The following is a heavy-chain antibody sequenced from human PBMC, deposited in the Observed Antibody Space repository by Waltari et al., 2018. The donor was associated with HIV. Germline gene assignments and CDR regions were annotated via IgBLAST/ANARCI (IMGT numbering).Heavy chain of an antibody. D-gene: IGHD3-10*01. Sequence: AESGGRLIQPGGSLGLSCTASNFSVSGKHFTWIRQAPGGSLEWVAVIYPDDTTHYADSVSGRFTISRAKSRTTVLLLMNGLFVDDTATYFCATGVRYYGPWGQGTRVTVSS. CDR2: IYPDDTT. J-gene: IGHJ5*02. CDR3: ATGVRYYGP. CDR1: NFSVSGKH. V-gene: IGHV3-53*01.